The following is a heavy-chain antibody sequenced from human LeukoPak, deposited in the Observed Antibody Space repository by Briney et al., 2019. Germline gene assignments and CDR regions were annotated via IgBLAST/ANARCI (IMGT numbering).Heavy chain of an antibody. V-gene: IGHV1-18*01. D-gene: IGHD6-13*01. CDR3: ARDRHIAAAVYYYCMDV. CDR1: GYTFTSYG. Sequence: ASVKVSCKASGYTFTSYGISWVRQAPGQGLEWMGWINAYNGNTDYAQRVQGRVTMTTDTSTSTAYMELRSLRSDDTAVYYCARDRHIAAAVYYYCMDVWGKGTPVTVSS. CDR2: INAYNGNT. J-gene: IGHJ6*03.